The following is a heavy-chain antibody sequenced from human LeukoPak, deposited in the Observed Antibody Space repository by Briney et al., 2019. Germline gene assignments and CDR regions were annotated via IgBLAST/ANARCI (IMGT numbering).Heavy chain of an antibody. CDR1: GGTFSSYA. CDR2: IIPIFGTA. CDR3: ARGVERIFGVVNWFDP. V-gene: IGHV1-69*13. J-gene: IGHJ5*02. D-gene: IGHD3-3*01. Sequence: ASVTVSCKASGGTFSSYAISWVRQAPGQGLEWMGGIIPIFGTANYAQKFQGRVTITADESTSTAYMELSSLRSEDTAVYYCARGVERIFGVVNWFDPWGQGTPVTVSS.